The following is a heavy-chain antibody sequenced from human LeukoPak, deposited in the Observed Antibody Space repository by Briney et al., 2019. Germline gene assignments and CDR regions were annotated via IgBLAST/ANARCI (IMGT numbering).Heavy chain of an antibody. CDR3: ARVSGSYYYGSGSYYGVGYYYYYMDV. CDR2: INHSGST. Sequence: KPSETLSLTCAVYGGSFSGYYWSWIRQPPGKGLEWIGEINHSGSTNYNPSLKSRVTISVDTSKNQFSLKLSSVTAADTAVYCCARVSGSYYYGSGSYYGVGYYYYYMDVWGKGTTVTVSS. J-gene: IGHJ6*03. V-gene: IGHV4-34*01. CDR1: GGSFSGYY. D-gene: IGHD3-10*01.